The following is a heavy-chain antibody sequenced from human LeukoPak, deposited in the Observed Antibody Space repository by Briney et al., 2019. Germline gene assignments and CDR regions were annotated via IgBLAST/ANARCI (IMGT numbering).Heavy chain of an antibody. D-gene: IGHD2-2*01. Sequence: PGGSLRLSCAGSRFTFSDYYMVWIRQAPGKGLEWVSYISNSGSSTKYADSVKGRFTISRDNAKNSLSLQMNSVRPEDTAVYYCARADRTSWFDYWGQGTLVTVST. CDR3: ARADRTSWFDY. CDR1: RFTFSDYY. CDR2: ISNSGSST. V-gene: IGHV3-11*05. J-gene: IGHJ4*02.